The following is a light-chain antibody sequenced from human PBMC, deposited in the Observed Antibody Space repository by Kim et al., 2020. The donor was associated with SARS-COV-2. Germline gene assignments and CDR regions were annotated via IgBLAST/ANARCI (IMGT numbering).Light chain of an antibody. CDR1: SLRSYY. CDR2: GKN. CDR3: NSRDSNDNVV. Sequence: SSELTQDPALSVALGQTVRITCQGDSLRSYYATWYQQKPGQAPILVIYGKNNRPSGIPDRFSGSSSGNKASLTITGTQAGDEADYYCNSRDSNDNVVFGG. J-gene: IGLJ2*01. V-gene: IGLV3-19*01.